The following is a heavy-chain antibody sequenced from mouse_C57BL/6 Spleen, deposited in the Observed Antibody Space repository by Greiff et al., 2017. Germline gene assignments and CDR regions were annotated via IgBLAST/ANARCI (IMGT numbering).Heavy chain of an antibody. D-gene: IGHD2-1*01. J-gene: IGHJ2*01. Sequence: QVLLQQPGAELVKPGASVKLSCKASGYTFTSYWMHWVKQRPGQGLEWIGMIHPNSGSTNYNEKFKSKATLTVDKSSSTAYMQLSSLTSEDSAVXDCARGSWDYGNYDYWGQGTTLTVST. CDR2: IHPNSGST. CDR1: GYTFTSYW. V-gene: IGHV1-64*01. CDR3: ARGSWDYGNYDY.